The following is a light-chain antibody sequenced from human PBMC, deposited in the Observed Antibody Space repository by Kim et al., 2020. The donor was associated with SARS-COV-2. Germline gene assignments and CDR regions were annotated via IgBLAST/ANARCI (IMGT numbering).Light chain of an antibody. Sequence: GERGALSSRASQSVISSSVDVNRQKPGRAPSRRIHSAAGRTTGIPDRVRGSVGGTDNAFTISRRGPEDDAVYYCQQYGSGTYTFGQGTKLEI. CDR3: QQYGSGTYT. J-gene: IGKJ2*01. CDR2: SAA. CDR1: QSVISSS. V-gene: IGKV3-20*01.